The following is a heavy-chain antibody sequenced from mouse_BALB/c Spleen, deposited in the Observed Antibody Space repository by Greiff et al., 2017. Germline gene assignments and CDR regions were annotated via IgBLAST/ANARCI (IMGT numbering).Heavy chain of an antibody. Sequence: VQLQQSGAELVKPGASVKFSCTASGFTFNGSYMHWVQQRPEQGLEWIGWIDRANGTTKYDQKFQGKGTITADTTSNTTYLQISSLTSEDTAVYYCADYGGSYHDVDYWGQGTTLTVSS. J-gene: IGHJ2*01. CDR3: ADYGGSYHDVDY. CDR1: GFTFNGSY. D-gene: IGHD1-1*01. CDR2: IDRANGTT. V-gene: IGHV14-3*02.